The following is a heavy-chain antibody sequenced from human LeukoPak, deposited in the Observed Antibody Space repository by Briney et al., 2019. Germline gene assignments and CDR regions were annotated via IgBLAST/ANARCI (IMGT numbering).Heavy chain of an antibody. CDR1: GGSFSGYY. CDR2: INHSGST. J-gene: IGHJ4*02. CDR3: ARGPNWEKPYYFDY. D-gene: IGHD7-27*01. V-gene: IGHV4-34*01. Sequence: SETLSLPCAVYGGSFSGYYWSWIRQPPGKGLEWIGEINHSGSTNYNPSLKSRVTISVDTSKNQFSLKLSSVTAADTAVYYCARGPNWEKPYYFDYWGQGTLVTVSS.